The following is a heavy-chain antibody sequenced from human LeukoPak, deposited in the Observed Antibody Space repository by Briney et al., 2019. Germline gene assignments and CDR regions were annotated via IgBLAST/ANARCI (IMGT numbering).Heavy chain of an antibody. CDR2: IYYSGST. J-gene: IGHJ4*02. D-gene: IGHD1-1*01. Sequence: SETLSLTCTVSGGSISSSSYYWGWIRQPPGKGLEWIGSIYYSGSTYYNPSLKSRVTISVDTSKNQFSLKLSSVTAADTAVYYCARGNGDYNGYWGQGTLVTVSS. V-gene: IGHV4-39*01. CDR1: GGSISSSSYY. CDR3: ARGNGDYNGY.